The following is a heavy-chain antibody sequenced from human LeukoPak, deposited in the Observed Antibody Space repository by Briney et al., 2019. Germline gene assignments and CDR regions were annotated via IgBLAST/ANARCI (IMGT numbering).Heavy chain of an antibody. CDR2: ISYDGSNK. J-gene: IGHJ4*02. CDR1: GFTFSSYG. CDR3: ARVGLRSSGALDY. Sequence: GGSLRLSCAASGFTFSSYGMHWVRQAPGKGLEWVAVISYDGSNKYYADSVKGRFTISRDNSKNTLYLQMNSLRAEDTAVYYCARVGLRSSGALDYWGQGTLVTVSS. V-gene: IGHV3-30*03. D-gene: IGHD6-13*01.